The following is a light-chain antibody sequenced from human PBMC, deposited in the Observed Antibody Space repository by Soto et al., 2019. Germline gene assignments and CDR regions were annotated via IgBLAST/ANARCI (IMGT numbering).Light chain of an antibody. CDR2: DVS. J-gene: IGLJ2*01. CDR3: SSYTSSSTSEDVV. Sequence: QSVLTQPASVSGSPGQSITISCTGTSSDVGGYNYVSWYQQHPGKAPKLMIYDVSNRPSGVSNRFSGSKSGNTASLTISGLQAEDEADYYCSSYTSSSTSEDVVFGGVTKLTVL. CDR1: SSDVGGYNY. V-gene: IGLV2-14*01.